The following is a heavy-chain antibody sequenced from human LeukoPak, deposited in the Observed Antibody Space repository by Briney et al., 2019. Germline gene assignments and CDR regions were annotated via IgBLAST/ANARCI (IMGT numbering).Heavy chain of an antibody. CDR3: AKYTVTTPTFDY. CDR2: IYYSGNT. J-gene: IGHJ4*02. Sequence: SETLSLTCSLSGGSISSSSYYWAWIRQPPGKGLEWIGSIYYSGNTYYSPSLKSRVTIFVDTSKNEFSLNLSSVTAADTALYYCAKYTVTTPTFDYWGQGTLVTVSS. V-gene: IGHV4-39*01. CDR1: GGSISSSSYY. D-gene: IGHD4-17*01.